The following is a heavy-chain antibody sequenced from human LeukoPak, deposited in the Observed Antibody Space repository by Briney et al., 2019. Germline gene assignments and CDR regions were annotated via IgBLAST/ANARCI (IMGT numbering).Heavy chain of an antibody. CDR1: GGSISSGDYY. CDR2: IYYSGST. Sequence: PSETLSLTCTVSGGSISSGDYYWSWIRQPPGKGLEWIGYIYYSGSTYYNPSLKSRVTISVDTSKNQFSLKLSSVTAADTAVYYCARDRFTASSSWYYYYYGMDVWGQGTTVTVSS. V-gene: IGHV4-30-4*01. J-gene: IGHJ6*02. CDR3: ARDRFTASSSWYYYYYGMDV. D-gene: IGHD6-13*01.